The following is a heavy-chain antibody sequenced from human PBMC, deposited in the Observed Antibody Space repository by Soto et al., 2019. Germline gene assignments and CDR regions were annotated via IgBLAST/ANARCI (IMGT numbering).Heavy chain of an antibody. CDR3: AREVAGAGGEYDY. CDR2: ISGANGHT. V-gene: IGHV1-18*01. J-gene: IGHJ4*02. D-gene: IGHD6-13*01. Sequence: QVQVVQSGAEVKKPGASVKVSCKTSGYTFTTYGIGWVRQAPGQGLDWMGWISGANGHTNYAQNVQGRVTVTTDTSTSTAYMELRSLRSDDTAVYYWAREVAGAGGEYDYWGQGTLVSVSS. CDR1: GYTFTTYG.